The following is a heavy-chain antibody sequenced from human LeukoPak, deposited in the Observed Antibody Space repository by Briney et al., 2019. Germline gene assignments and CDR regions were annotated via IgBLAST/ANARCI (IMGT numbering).Heavy chain of an antibody. J-gene: IGHJ4*02. V-gene: IGHV3-33*01. Sequence: GGSLRLSCAASGFTFSSYGMHWVRQAPGKGLEWVAVIWYDGSNKYYADSVKGRFTISRDNSKNTLYLQMNSLRAEDTAVYYCARAIEEYYYDSSGYLLDYWGQGTLVTVSS. CDR2: IWYDGSNK. CDR3: ARAIEEYYYDSSGYLLDY. CDR1: GFTFSSYG. D-gene: IGHD3-22*01.